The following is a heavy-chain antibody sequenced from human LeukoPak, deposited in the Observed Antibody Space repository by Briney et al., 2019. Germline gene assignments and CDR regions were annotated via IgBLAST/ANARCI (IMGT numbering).Heavy chain of an antibody. CDR1: GFTFSDYY. CDR3: ARDLGYCTNGVCHTRFDY. J-gene: IGHJ4*02. Sequence: PGGSLRLSCAASGFTFSDYYMTWIRQAPGEGLEWISFISSSGGSLYYADSVEGRFTISRDNAKDSLYLQMTSLRAEDTAVYYCARDLGYCTNGVCHTRFDYWGQGTLVAVSS. CDR2: ISSSGGSL. D-gene: IGHD2-8*01. V-gene: IGHV3-11*01.